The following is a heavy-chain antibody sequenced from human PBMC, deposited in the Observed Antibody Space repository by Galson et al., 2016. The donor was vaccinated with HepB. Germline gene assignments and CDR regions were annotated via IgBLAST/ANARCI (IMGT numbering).Heavy chain of an antibody. CDR1: GFSFSNYY. CDR2: ISSTSTYT. Sequence: SLRLSCAASGFSFSNYYMTWIRKAPGKGLEWISYISSTSTYTNYADSVKGRFTIYRDNVKNSLYLQMNSLRAEDTAVYYCARDREVPSWSVFSFDFSYYGMDVWGQGTTVTVSS. V-gene: IGHV3-11*06. J-gene: IGHJ6*02. D-gene: IGHD3-3*01. CDR3: ARDREVPSWSVFSFDFSYYGMDV.